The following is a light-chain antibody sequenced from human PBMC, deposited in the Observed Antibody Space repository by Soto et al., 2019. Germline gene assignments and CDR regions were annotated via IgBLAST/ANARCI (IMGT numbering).Light chain of an antibody. V-gene: IGKV3-15*01. CDR2: GIF. Sequence: EIVMTQSPATVSVSPGERATLSCSASQSVNNYLAWYQQKPGQAPRLLVYGIFSRATGVPARFSGSGSGTEFTLTISSLQSEDSAVYYCQQHNKWPLTFGGGTKVDIK. CDR1: QSVNNY. CDR3: QQHNKWPLT. J-gene: IGKJ4*01.